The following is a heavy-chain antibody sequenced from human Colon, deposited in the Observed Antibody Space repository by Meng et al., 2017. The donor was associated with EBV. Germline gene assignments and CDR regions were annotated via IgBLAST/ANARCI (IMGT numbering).Heavy chain of an antibody. CDR2: INHSGST. CDR1: GGSFSGYY. Sequence: QVQLQQWGAGLLRPSETLSLTCAVYGGSFSGYYWSWIRQPPGKGLEWIGEINHSGSTHYNPSLKSRLTISVDTSKNQFSLKLSSVTAADTAVYYCARRTTVNLRSFDSWGQGTLVTVSS. D-gene: IGHD4-17*01. J-gene: IGHJ4*02. CDR3: ARRTTVNLRSFDS. V-gene: IGHV4-34*01.